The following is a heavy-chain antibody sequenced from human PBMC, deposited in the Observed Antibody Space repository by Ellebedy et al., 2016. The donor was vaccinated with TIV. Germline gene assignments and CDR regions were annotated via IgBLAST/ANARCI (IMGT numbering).Heavy chain of an antibody. CDR1: GSTFDDSA. D-gene: IGHD1-26*01. Sequence: SLKISXVASGSTFDDSAMHWVRQAPGKGLEWVSGINWNGVNLGYADSVKGRFTISRDNDKNSLHVQMNSLRTEDTALYYCTSGDSWGQGTLVTVSS. CDR3: TSGDS. J-gene: IGHJ4*02. V-gene: IGHV3-9*01. CDR2: INWNGVNL.